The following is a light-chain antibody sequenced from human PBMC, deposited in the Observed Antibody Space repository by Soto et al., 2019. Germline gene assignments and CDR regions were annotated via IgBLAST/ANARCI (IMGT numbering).Light chain of an antibody. J-gene: IGKJ5*01. CDR2: DAS. CDR1: QTVSSIF. V-gene: IGKV3-20*01. CDR3: KQYSSSPRT. Sequence: EIVLTQSPGILYLSPGERATLSCRASQTVSSIFLAWYQQKVGQAPRLLIYDASNRATGVPDRFSGSGSGTDFSLTISRLEPEDFAVYHCKQYSSSPRTFGQGTRLEIK.